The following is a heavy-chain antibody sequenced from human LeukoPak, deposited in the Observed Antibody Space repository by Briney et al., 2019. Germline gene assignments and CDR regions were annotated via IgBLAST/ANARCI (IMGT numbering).Heavy chain of an antibody. J-gene: IGHJ4*02. CDR2: IYTSGST. CDR1: GGSISSSSYY. Sequence: SETLSLTCTVSGGSISSSSYYWGWIRQPAGKGLEWIGRIYTSGSTNYNPSLKSRVTISVDTSKNQFSLKLSSVTAADTAVYYCARVSWGGEGIYFDYWGQGTLVTVSS. D-gene: IGHD2-21*01. CDR3: ARVSWGGEGIYFDY. V-gene: IGHV4-61*02.